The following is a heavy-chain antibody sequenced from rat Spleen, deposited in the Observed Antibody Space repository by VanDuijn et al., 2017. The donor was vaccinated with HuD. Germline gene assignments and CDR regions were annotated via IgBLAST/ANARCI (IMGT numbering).Heavy chain of an antibody. Sequence: EVQLQESGPGLVKPSQSFSLTCSVTGYSITSSYRWNWIRKFPGNKLEWMGYVNSAGSTNYNPSLKSRISITRDTSKNQFFLQENSVTTEDTATYYCARAGWDDFDYWGQGVMVTVSS. CDR3: ARAGWDDFDY. J-gene: IGHJ2*01. CDR2: VNSAGST. CDR1: GYSITSSYR. V-gene: IGHV3-3*01.